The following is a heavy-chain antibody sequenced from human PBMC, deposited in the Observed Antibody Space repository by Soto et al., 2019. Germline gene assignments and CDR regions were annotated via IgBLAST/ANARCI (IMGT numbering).Heavy chain of an antibody. CDR2: ISYDGSNK. D-gene: IGHD3-16*01. Sequence: GGSLRLSCAASGFTFSSYAMHWVRRAPGKGLEWVAVISYDGSNKYYADSVKGRFTISRDNSKNTLYLQMNSLRAEDTAVYYCARDPPYYDPGLDYWGQGTLVTVSS. CDR3: ARDPPYYDPGLDY. CDR1: GFTFSSYA. J-gene: IGHJ4*02. V-gene: IGHV3-30-3*01.